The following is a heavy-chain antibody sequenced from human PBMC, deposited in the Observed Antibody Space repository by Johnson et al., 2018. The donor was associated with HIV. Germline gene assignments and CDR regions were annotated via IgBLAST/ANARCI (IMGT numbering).Heavy chain of an antibody. CDR3: ARDGGGRDAFDI. D-gene: IGHD3-16*01. V-gene: IGHV3-53*01. Sequence: VQLVESGGGLIQPGKSLRLSCAASGFTVISNYMTWVRQIPGKGLEWVSAVSGSGTGTYYADSVKGRVTISRDNSKNTLYLQMNSLRAEDTAVYYCARDGGGRDAFDIWGQGTMVTVSS. CDR1: GFTVISNY. CDR2: SGSGTGT. J-gene: IGHJ3*02.